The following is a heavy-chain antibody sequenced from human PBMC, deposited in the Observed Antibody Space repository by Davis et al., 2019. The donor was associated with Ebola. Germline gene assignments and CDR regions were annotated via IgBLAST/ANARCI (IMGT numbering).Heavy chain of an antibody. D-gene: IGHD3-10*01. CDR3: ASSPGVQGVIRFDP. CDR1: GFTFSSYG. V-gene: IGHV3-30*03. CDR2: ISYDGSNK. Sequence: PGGSLRLSCAASGFTFSSYGMHWVRQAPGKGLEWVAVISYDGSNKYYADSVKGRFTISRDNSKNTLYLQMNSLRAEDTAVYYCASSPGVQGVIRFDPWGQGTLVTVSS. J-gene: IGHJ5*02.